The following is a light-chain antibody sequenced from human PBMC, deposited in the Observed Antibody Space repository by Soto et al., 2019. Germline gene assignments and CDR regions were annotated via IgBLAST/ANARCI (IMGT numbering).Light chain of an antibody. V-gene: IGKV3-20*01. Sequence: ETVLTQSPGTLSLSPGERATLSCRASQSINSNYLAWYQQKPGQSPRVLIYGASSRATGIPDRFSGSESGTDFTLTISRLEPEDFAVYYYQQYYNSPRTFGQRTKVEIK. CDR1: QSINSNY. CDR2: GAS. CDR3: QQYYNSPRT. J-gene: IGKJ1*01.